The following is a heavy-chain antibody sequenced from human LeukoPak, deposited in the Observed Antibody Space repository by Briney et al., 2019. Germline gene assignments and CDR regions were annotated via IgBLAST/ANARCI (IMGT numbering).Heavy chain of an antibody. Sequence: SETLSLTCAVSGGSISSSNWWSWVRQPPGKGLEWIGEIHHSGSTNYNPPLKSRVIISVDKSKNQFSLKLSSVAAADTAVYYCARDGRGYSSSWYFDLWGQGTLVTVSS. CDR3: ARDGRGYSSSWYFDL. J-gene: IGHJ4*02. D-gene: IGHD6-13*01. V-gene: IGHV4-4*02. CDR1: GGSISSSNW. CDR2: IHHSGST.